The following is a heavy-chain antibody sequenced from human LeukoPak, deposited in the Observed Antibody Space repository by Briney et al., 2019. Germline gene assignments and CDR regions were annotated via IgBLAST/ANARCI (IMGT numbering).Heavy chain of an antibody. Sequence: GGSLRLSRAASGFTFDDYGMSWVRQAPGKGLEWVSGINWNGGSTGYADSVKGRFTISRDNAKNSLYLQMNSLRAEDTALYYCARDLGYVTEGGFDYWGQGTLVTVSS. V-gene: IGHV3-20*04. J-gene: IGHJ4*02. CDR3: ARDLGYVTEGGFDY. CDR2: INWNGGST. CDR1: GFTFDDYG. D-gene: IGHD2-2*01.